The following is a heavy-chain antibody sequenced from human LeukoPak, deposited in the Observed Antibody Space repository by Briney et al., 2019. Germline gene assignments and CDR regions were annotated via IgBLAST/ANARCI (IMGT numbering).Heavy chain of an antibody. J-gene: IGHJ6*03. V-gene: IGHV1-3*03. CDR3: ARARYETRIWPKSRYDYYHYMDV. CDR1: GYTFTGYY. CDR2: INAGNGNT. D-gene: IGHD2-15*01. Sequence: ASVKVSCKASGYTFTGYYMHWVRQAPGQGLEWMGWINAGNGNTKYSQEFQDRVTITRDTSASTVYMELSSLRSGDMAVYYCARARYETRIWPKSRYDYYHYMDVWGKGTTVTVSS.